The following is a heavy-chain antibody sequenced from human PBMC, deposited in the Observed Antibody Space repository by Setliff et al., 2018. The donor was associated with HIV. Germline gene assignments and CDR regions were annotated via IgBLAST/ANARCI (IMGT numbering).Heavy chain of an antibody. V-gene: IGHV3-48*04. CDR2: ISSPSTM. Sequence: GSLRLSCAASGFTFSSYGMHWVRQAPGKGLEWIAYISSPSTMFYADYVRGRFTISRDNAKNSLYLQMDRLRVEDTAIYYCARDRGDYYYYMDVWGKGTTVTVSS. CDR3: ARDRGDYYYYMDV. CDR1: GFTFSSYG. J-gene: IGHJ6*03.